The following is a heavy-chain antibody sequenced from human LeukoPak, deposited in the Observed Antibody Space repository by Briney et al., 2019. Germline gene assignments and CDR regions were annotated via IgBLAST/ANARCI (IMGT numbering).Heavy chain of an antibody. D-gene: IGHD5-18*01. J-gene: IGHJ4*02. CDR1: GGSISSSTYY. CDR2: LYYTWST. Sequence: SETLSLTCSVSGGSISSSTYYWGWIRQPPGKGLEWIGTLYYTWSTYYNPSLKSRVTISVDTSKNQFSLKLSSVTAADTAVYYCACRVDTAMVIAYWGQGILVTVSS. V-gene: IGHV4-39*01. CDR3: ACRVDTAMVIAY.